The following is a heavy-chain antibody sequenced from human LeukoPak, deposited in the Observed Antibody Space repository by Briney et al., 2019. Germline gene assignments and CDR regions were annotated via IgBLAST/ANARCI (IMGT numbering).Heavy chain of an antibody. CDR3: SRDFSGASRIDY. V-gene: IGHV3-30-3*01. D-gene: IGHD4/OR15-4a*01. Sequence: GGSQRLSCAASGLTFRTYAMHWVRQAPGKGLEWVAVISNDAYNKYYADSVKGRFTISRDNSKNTLYLEMNSLRAEDTAVYYCSRDFSGASRIDYWGQGTLAIVSS. CDR1: GLTFRTYA. CDR2: ISNDAYNK. J-gene: IGHJ4*02.